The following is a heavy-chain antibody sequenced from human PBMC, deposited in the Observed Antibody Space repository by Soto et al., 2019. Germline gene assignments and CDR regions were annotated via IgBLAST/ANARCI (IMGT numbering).Heavy chain of an antibody. D-gene: IGHD5-18*01. CDR2: IYSGGST. V-gene: IGHV3-53*05. J-gene: IGHJ6*03. Sequence: PGGSLRLSCAASGFTVSSNYMSWVRQAPGKGLEWVSVIYSGGSTYYADSVKGRFTISRDNSKNTLYLQMNSLRAEDTAVYYCAKTGYSYVTYYYYYMDVWGKGTTVTVSS. CDR3: AKTGYSYVTYYYYYMDV. CDR1: GFTVSSNY.